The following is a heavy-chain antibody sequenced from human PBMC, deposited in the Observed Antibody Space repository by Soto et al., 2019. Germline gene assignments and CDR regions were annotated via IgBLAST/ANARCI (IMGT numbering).Heavy chain of an antibody. J-gene: IGHJ4*02. V-gene: IGHV1-46*01. D-gene: IGHD2-21*01. CDR2: INPNGGST. CDR3: ARSLLQGDF. CDR1: GYTFIHYY. Sequence: QVQLVQSGAEVKKPGASVKISCKASGYTFIHYYIHWVRQAPGQGLEWMAIINPNGGSTNYAQKFQGRVTVTSDTSTTTVSMELNSLESDDTAGYFCARSLLQGDFWSQGTLVTVSS.